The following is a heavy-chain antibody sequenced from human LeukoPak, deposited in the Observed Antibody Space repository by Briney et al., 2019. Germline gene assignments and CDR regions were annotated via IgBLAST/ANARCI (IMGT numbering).Heavy chain of an antibody. V-gene: IGHV4-61*02. CDR1: GGSISRGSYY. CDR2: IYNSGST. J-gene: IGHJ4*02. Sequence: PSETLSLTCIVSGGSISRGSYYWNWIRQPAGKGLEWMGRIYNSGSTNYNPSLKSRVTISTDMSKNQISLKLNSVTAADTAVYYCARQTFGALYFDFWGQGTLVIVSS. D-gene: IGHD3-10*01. CDR3: ARQTFGALYFDF.